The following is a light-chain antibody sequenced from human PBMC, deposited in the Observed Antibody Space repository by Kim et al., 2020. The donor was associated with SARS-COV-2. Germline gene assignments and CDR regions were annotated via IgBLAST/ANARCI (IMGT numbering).Light chain of an antibody. V-gene: IGLV4-69*01. CDR1: SGHITYA. J-gene: IGLJ2*01. Sequence: SVKLTCTLSSGHITYAIAWHQKHPEKGPRYLMKVNSDGSHMKGDGIPDRFSGSSSGAERYLTISSLQSEDEADYYCQTWGSGIHLFGGGTKLTVL. CDR3: QTWGSGIHL. CDR2: VNSDGSH.